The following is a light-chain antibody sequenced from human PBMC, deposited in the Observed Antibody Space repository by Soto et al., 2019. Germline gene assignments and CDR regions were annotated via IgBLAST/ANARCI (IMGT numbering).Light chain of an antibody. CDR3: SSFTSSITYV. J-gene: IGLJ1*01. CDR1: SSDVGGYNS. V-gene: IGLV2-14*01. CDR2: DVT. Sequence: QSGLTQPASVSGSPGQSITISCTGTSSDVGGYNSVSWYRQDPGKAPKLIIYDVTHRPSGVSNRFSGSKSGNTASLTISGLQSEDEADYHCSSFTSSITYVFGTGTKVTVL.